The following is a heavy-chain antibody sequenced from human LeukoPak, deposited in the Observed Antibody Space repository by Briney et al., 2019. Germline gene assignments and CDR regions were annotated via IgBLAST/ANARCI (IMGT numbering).Heavy chain of an antibody. Sequence: SETLSLTCTVSGYSISSGYYWGWIRQPPGKGLERIGSIYHSGSTYYNPSLKSRVTISVDTSKNQFSLKLSSVTAADTAVYYCAKTCYDSSGWGFDYWGQGTLVTVSS. CDR3: AKTCYDSSGWGFDY. CDR1: GYSISSGYY. D-gene: IGHD3-22*01. V-gene: IGHV4-38-2*02. J-gene: IGHJ4*02. CDR2: IYHSGST.